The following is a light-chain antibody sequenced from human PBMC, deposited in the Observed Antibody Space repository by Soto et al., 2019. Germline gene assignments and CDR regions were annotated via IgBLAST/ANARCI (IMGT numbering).Light chain of an antibody. J-gene: IGLJ1*01. CDR2: GNS. Sequence: QTVVTQPPSVSGAPGQRVALSCTGSSSNIGAGYDVHWYQQLPGTAPKLLIYGNSNRPSGVPDRFSGSKSGTSASLAITGLQAEDEADYYCQSYDSSLSGVFGTGTKVTVL. V-gene: IGLV1-40*01. CDR1: SSNIGAGYD. CDR3: QSYDSSLSGV.